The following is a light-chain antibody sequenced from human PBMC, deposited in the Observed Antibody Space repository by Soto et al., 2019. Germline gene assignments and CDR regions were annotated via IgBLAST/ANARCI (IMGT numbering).Light chain of an antibody. CDR3: HQYASSPLT. CDR1: QSVGRNF. V-gene: IGKV3-20*01. CDR2: GAS. Sequence: EIVLTQSPGTLSLSPGESTTLSCRASQSVGRNFLAWYQQKPGRAPRLLIHGASYRATGVPDRFSGSGSETDFTLTISRQEPEDFAVYYCHQYASSPLTFGGGTKVEIK. J-gene: IGKJ4*01.